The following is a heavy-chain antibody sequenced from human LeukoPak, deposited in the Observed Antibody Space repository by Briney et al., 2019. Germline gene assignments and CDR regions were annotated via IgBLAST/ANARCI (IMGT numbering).Heavy chain of an antibody. CDR3: ARGWVYSYVSYYYYYMDV. D-gene: IGHD5-18*01. J-gene: IGHJ6*03. V-gene: IGHV4-4*07. CDR2: IYTSGST. Sequence: SETLSLTCTVSGGSISSYYWSWIRQPAGKGLEWIGRIYTSGSTNYNPSLKSRVTMSVDTSKNQFSLKLSSVTAADTAVYYCARGWVYSYVSYYYYYMDVWGKGTTVTVSS. CDR1: GGSISSYY.